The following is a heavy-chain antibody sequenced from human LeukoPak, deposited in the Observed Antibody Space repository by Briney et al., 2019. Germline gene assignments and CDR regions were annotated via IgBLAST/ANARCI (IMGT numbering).Heavy chain of an antibody. J-gene: IGHJ4*02. V-gene: IGHV3-49*03. CDR2: IRSKAYGGTT. CDR3: TRDYYDSSGYMLR. D-gene: IGHD3-22*01. Sequence: GGSLRLSCTASGFTFGDYAMSWFRQAPGKGLEWVGFIRSKAYGGTTEYAAYVKGRFTISRDDSKSTAYLQMNSLKTEDTAVYYCTRDYYDSSGYMLRWGQGTLVTVSS. CDR1: GFTFGDYA.